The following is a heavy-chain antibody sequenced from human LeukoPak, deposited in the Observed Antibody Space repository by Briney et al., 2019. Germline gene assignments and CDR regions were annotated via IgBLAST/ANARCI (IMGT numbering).Heavy chain of an antibody. J-gene: IGHJ4*02. CDR2: NSGST. V-gene: IGHV4-39*01. D-gene: IGHD6-19*01. CDR1: GGSISSSSYY. Sequence: PSETLSHTCTVSGGSISSSSYYWGWIRQPPGKGLEWIGSNSGSTYYNPSLKSRVTISVDTSKNQFSLKLSSVTAADTAVYYCARLNSLGYSSGWYPDYWGQGTLVTVSS. CDR3: ARLNSLGYSSGWYPDY.